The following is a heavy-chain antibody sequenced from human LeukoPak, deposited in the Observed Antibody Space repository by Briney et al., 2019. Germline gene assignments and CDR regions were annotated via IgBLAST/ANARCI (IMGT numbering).Heavy chain of an antibody. Sequence: ASVKVSCKASGYTFTSYYMHWVRQAPGQGLEWIGIINPSGGSTSYAQKFQGRVTMTRDTSTSTVYMELSSLRSEDTAVYYCAGFLDYYDSSGHFYYFDYWGQGTLVTVSS. CDR2: INPSGGST. V-gene: IGHV1-46*01. D-gene: IGHD3-22*01. CDR3: AGFLDYYDSSGHFYYFDY. J-gene: IGHJ4*02. CDR1: GYTFTSYY.